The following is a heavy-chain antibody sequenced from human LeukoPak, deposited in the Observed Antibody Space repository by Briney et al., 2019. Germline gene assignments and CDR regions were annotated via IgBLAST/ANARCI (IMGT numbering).Heavy chain of an antibody. CDR2: IYYSGNT. V-gene: IGHV4-39*07. Sequence: TSETLSLTCTVSGVSISSSNSYWGWIRQPPGKGLEWIGSIYYSGNTNYNPSLKSRVTISVDTSKNQFSLRLSSVTAADTAVYYCARARNYYDSSGYYYEGDAFDIWGQGTMVTVSS. D-gene: IGHD3-22*01. CDR3: ARARNYYDSSGYYYEGDAFDI. J-gene: IGHJ3*02. CDR1: GVSISSSNSY.